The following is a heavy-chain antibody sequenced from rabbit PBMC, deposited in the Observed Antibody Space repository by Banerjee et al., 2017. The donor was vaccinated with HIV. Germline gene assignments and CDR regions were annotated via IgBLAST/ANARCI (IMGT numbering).Heavy chain of an antibody. CDR1: GFSFSSSYW. D-gene: IGHD2-1*01. CDR3: ARDGNGGALNFFL. V-gene: IGHV1S45*01. CDR2: IYAGSSGST. J-gene: IGHJ6*01. Sequence: QEQLEESGGDLVKPGASLTLTCKAPGFSFSSSYWICWVRQAPGKGLEWIACIYAGSSGSTYYASWAKGRFTISKTSSTTVTLQMISLTAADTASYFCARDGNGGALNFFLWGPGTLVTVS.